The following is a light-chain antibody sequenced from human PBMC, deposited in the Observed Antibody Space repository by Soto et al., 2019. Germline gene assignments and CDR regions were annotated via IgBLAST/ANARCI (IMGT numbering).Light chain of an antibody. CDR2: EVN. CDR1: SSDVGAYNY. Sequence: QSVLTQPASVSGSPGQSITISCTGTSSDVGAYNYVSWYQQHPGKAPKLMIYEVNNRPSWVSNRFSGSKSGNTASLTISGLQAEDEADYYCSSYTSSSTWVFGGGTKVTVL. V-gene: IGLV2-14*01. J-gene: IGLJ3*02. CDR3: SSYTSSSTWV.